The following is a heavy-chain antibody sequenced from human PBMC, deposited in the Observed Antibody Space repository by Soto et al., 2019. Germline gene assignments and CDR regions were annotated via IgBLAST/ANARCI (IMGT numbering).Heavy chain of an antibody. CDR3: ARDHNGDPYYYYYGMDV. Sequence: SETLSLTCTVSGGSVSSGSYYWSWIRQPPGKGLEWIGYIYYSGSTNYNPSLKSRVTISVDTSKNQFSLKLSSVTAADTDVYYCARDHNGDPYYYYYGMDVWGQGTTVTGSS. CDR2: IYYSGST. CDR1: GGSVSSGSYY. V-gene: IGHV4-61*01. D-gene: IGHD4-17*01. J-gene: IGHJ6*02.